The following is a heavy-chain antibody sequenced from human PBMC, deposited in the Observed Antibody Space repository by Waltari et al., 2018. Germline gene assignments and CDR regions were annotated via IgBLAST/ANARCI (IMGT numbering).Heavy chain of an antibody. CDR2: ISSDGTTD. CDR3: ARRSSTGVFRALDI. J-gene: IGHJ3*02. CDR1: GFTFSWYS. Sequence: QVHLVESGGGVVQPGRSLRLSCAASGFTFSWYSLNWVRQAPGKGLEWVAFISSDGTTDHYADSVKGRFTISRDNSKNTLFLQMNSLKPEDTAIYYCARRSSTGVFRALDIWGQGTMVSVSS. V-gene: IGHV3-30*19. D-gene: IGHD2-2*01.